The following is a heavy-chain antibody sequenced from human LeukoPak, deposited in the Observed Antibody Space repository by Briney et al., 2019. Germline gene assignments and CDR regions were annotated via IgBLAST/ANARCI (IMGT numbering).Heavy chain of an antibody. CDR3: ARDPYYYDSSGASLDY. V-gene: IGHV3-15*01. CDR2: IKSKTDGGTT. J-gene: IGHJ4*02. D-gene: IGHD3-22*01. CDR1: GFTFSNAW. Sequence: GGSLRLSCAASGFTFSNAWMSWVRQAPGKGLEWVGRIKSKTDGGTTDYAAPVKGRFTISRDDSKNTLYLQMNSLKTEDTAVYYCARDPYYYDSSGASLDYWGQGTLVTVSS.